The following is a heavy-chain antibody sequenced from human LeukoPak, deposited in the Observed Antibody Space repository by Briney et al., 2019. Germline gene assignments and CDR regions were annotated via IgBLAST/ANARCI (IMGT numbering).Heavy chain of an antibody. CDR3: ARGYFDWGDAFDI. CDR1: GGSFSGYY. CDR2: INHSGST. J-gene: IGHJ3*02. V-gene: IGHV4-34*01. Sequence: PSETLSLTCAVYGGSFSGYYWSWIRQPPGKGLEWIGEINHSGSTNYNPSLKSRVTISVDTSKNRFSLKLSSVTAADTAVYYCARGYFDWGDAFDIWGQGTMVTVSS. D-gene: IGHD3-9*01.